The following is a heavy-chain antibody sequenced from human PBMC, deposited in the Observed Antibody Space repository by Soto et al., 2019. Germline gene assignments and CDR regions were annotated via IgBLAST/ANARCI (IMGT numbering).Heavy chain of an antibody. D-gene: IGHD3-3*01. CDR3: AKDYWAAIAFGVEHNWFDP. J-gene: IGHJ5*02. CDR1: GGTFSSYA. V-gene: IGHV3-30*04. Sequence: QVQLVQSGAEVKKPGSSVKVSCKASGGTFSSYAISWVRQAPGKGLEWVAVISYDGSNKYYADSVKGRFTISRDNSKNTLYLQMNSLRAEDTAVYYCAKDYWAAIAFGVEHNWFDPWGQGTLVTVSS. CDR2: ISYDGSNK.